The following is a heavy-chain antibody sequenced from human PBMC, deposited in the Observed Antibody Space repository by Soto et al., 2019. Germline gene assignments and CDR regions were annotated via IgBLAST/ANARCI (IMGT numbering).Heavy chain of an antibody. D-gene: IGHD3-9*01. V-gene: IGHV5-51*01. J-gene: IGHJ6*02. Sequence: GESLKISCKGSGYSFTSYWIGWVRQMPGKGLEWMGIIYPGDSDTRYSPSFQGQVTISVDKSISTAYLQWSSLKASDTATYYCARHGYDILTGSIYYYGMDVWGQGTTVTVSS. CDR2: IYPGDSDT. CDR1: GYSFTSYW. CDR3: ARHGYDILTGSIYYYGMDV.